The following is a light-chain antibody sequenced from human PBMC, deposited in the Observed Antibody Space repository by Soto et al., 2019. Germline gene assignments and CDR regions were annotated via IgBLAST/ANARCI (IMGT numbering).Light chain of an antibody. CDR3: QQSYYIPRS. Sequence: IQMTQSPSSLSASVGERVTISCRASHNINNYLNWYQQKPGTAPKPLIYAASSLQPGVPSRFHGSRPATAFTLTISSLQPEVSATYYCQQSYYIPRSFGQGTKLQI. V-gene: IGKV1-39*01. CDR1: HNINNY. J-gene: IGKJ2*03. CDR2: AAS.